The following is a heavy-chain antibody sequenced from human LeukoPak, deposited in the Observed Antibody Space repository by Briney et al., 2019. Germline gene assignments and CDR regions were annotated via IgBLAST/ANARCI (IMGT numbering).Heavy chain of an antibody. CDR1: GYTFTSYG. J-gene: IGHJ4*02. CDR3: ARDPTRDSSGYYGYDY. Sequence: ASVKVSCKASGYTFTSYGISWVRQAPGQGLEWMGRISAYNGNTNYAQKLQGRVTMTTDTSTSTAYMELRSLRSDDTAVYYCARDPTRDSSGYYGYDYWGQGTLVTVSS. D-gene: IGHD3-22*01. CDR2: ISAYNGNT. V-gene: IGHV1-18*01.